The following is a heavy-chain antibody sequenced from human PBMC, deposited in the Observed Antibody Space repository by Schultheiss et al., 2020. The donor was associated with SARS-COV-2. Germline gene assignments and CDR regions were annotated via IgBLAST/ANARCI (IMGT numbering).Heavy chain of an antibody. Sequence: SQTLSLTCTVSGGSVSSGSYYWSWIRQPPGKGLEWIGSIYHSGSTYYNPSLKSRVTISVDKSKNQFSLKLSSVTAADTAVYYCARDTRAYCSGGSCNWFDPWGQGTLVTVSS. CDR1: GGSVSSGSYY. D-gene: IGHD2-15*01. CDR2: IYHSGST. J-gene: IGHJ5*02. V-gene: IGHV4-39*07. CDR3: ARDTRAYCSGGSCNWFDP.